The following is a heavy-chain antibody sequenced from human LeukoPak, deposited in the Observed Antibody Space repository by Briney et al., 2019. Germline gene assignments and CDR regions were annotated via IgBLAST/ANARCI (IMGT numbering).Heavy chain of an antibody. J-gene: IGHJ4*02. V-gene: IGHV4-38-2*01. CDR1: GYSISSGYF. D-gene: IGHD3-3*01. CDR2: IHHSGGT. CDR3: ASIYSLWSGFFDF. Sequence: PSETLSLTCAVSGYSISSGYFWGWIRQPPGKGLEWIGSIHHSGGTYYNPSLKSRLTISADTSKNQVSLKLTSVTAADTAIYYCASIYSLWSGFFDFWGQGTLVTVSS.